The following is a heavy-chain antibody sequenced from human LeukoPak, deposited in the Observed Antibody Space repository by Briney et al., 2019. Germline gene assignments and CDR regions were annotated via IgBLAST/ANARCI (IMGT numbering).Heavy chain of an antibody. CDR3: ARGSHIAVAGTQWYFDL. Sequence: PSETLSLTCTVSGYSISSGYYWGWIRQPPGKGLEWIGSIYHSGSPYYNPSPKSRVTISVDTSKNQFSLKLSSVTAADTAVYYCARGSHIAVAGTQWYFDLWGRGTLVTVSS. CDR1: GYSISSGYY. J-gene: IGHJ2*01. V-gene: IGHV4-38-2*02. D-gene: IGHD6-19*01. CDR2: IYHSGSP.